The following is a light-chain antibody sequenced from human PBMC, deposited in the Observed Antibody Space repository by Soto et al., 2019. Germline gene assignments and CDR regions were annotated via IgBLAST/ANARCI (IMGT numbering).Light chain of an antibody. CDR2: GAS. J-gene: IGKJ2*01. Sequence: EIVMTQSPATLSVSPGERATLSCRASQTVSSNLAWYQHKPGQAPRLLISGASTRATGIPARFSGSGSGTDFTLTISSLQSEDFAVYYCQQYNNWPPRYTFGQGTKLEIK. CDR1: QTVSSN. CDR3: QQYNNWPPRYT. V-gene: IGKV3-15*01.